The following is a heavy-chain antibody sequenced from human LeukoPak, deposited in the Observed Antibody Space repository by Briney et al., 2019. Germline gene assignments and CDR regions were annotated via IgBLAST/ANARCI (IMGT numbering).Heavy chain of an antibody. Sequence: SETLSLTCTVSGGSISSYYWSWIRQPPGKGLEWIGYIYTSGSTNYNPSLKSRVTISVDTSKNQFSLKLSSVTAAGTAVYYCARHHRGQYSNYYYYYYMDVWGKGTTVTVSS. D-gene: IGHD4-11*01. V-gene: IGHV4-4*09. J-gene: IGHJ6*03. CDR1: GGSISSYY. CDR2: IYTSGST. CDR3: ARHHRGQYSNYYYYYYMDV.